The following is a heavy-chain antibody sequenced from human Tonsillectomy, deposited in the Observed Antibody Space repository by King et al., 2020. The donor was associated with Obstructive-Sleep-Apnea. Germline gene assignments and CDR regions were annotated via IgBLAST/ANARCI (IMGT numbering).Heavy chain of an antibody. J-gene: IGHJ4*02. Sequence: VQLVESGGGLVKPGGSLRLSCASSGFTFSSYSMNWVRQAPGKGLELVSSISSSRSYIYNADSVKGRFTIARDNAKNSLDLQMNRLRAGDTAVYYCARGSDIVVVPAANAYDYWGQGTLVTVSS. CDR1: GFTFSSYS. CDR2: ISSSRSYI. V-gene: IGHV3-21*01. CDR3: ARGSDIVVVPAANAYDY. D-gene: IGHD2-2*01.